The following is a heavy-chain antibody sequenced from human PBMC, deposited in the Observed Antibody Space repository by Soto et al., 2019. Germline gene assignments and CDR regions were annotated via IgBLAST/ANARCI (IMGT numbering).Heavy chain of an antibody. CDR3: AMFIAAAGTRWFDP. J-gene: IGHJ5*02. Sequence: ASVTVSCKAYLYTFTSYAMHWVCQAPGQRLEWMGWINAGNGNTKYSQKFQGRVTITRDTSASTAYMELSSLRSDDTAVYYCAMFIAAAGTRWFDPWGQGTLVTV. D-gene: IGHD6-13*01. CDR2: INAGNGNT. V-gene: IGHV1-3*01. CDR1: LYTFTSYA.